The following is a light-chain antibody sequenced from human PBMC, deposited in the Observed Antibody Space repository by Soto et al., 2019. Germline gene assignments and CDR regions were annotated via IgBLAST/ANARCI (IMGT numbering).Light chain of an antibody. V-gene: IGKV1-5*03. J-gene: IGKJ1*01. CDR2: KAS. Sequence: IRMAWSPWSLSVSLVAGVTVTFLASQTISSWLAWYQQKPGKAPKLLIYKASTLKSGVPSRFSGSGSGTEFTLTISSLQPDDFATYYCQHYNSYSEAFGQGTKVDIK. CDR3: QHYNSYSEA. CDR1: QTISSW.